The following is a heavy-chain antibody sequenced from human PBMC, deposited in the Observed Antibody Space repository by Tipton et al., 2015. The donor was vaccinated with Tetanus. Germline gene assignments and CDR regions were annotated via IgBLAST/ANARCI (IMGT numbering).Heavy chain of an antibody. V-gene: IGHV4-61*08. Sequence: GLVKPSETLSLTCTVSGASLRGGDYHWSWIRQPPGKGLEWLAYVSYSGRTDSNYSLKSRVTISMDRSKNQISLKLNSVTAADTAVYYCARRGDYVFYYESSGYLWGAAFDIWGQGTMVSVSA. CDR2: VSYSGRT. J-gene: IGHJ3*02. CDR3: ARRGDYVFYYESSGYLWGAAFDI. D-gene: IGHD3-22*01. CDR1: GASLRGGDYH.